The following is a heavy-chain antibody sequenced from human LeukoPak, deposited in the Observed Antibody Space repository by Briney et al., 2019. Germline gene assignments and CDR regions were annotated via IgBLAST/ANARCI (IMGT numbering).Heavy chain of an antibody. CDR2: ISASGGST. D-gene: IGHD5-18*01. Sequence: GGSLRLSCAASGFTFSSSAMSWVRQVPGKGLEWVSGISASGGSTSYADSVRGRFTISRDNSKNTLYLQMNSLRAEDTAVYYCARGEPDTAMVTSGYWGQGTLVTVSS. CDR3: ARGEPDTAMVTSGY. J-gene: IGHJ4*02. CDR1: GFTFSSSA. V-gene: IGHV3-23*01.